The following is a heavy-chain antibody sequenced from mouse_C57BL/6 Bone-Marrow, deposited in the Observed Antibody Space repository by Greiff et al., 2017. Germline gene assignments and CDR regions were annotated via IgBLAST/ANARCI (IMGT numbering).Heavy chain of an antibody. CDR3: ARSGPLGRSFDY. CDR1: GYTFTSYW. Sequence: QVQLQQSGAELVKPGASVKMSCKASGYTFTSYWITWVKQRPGQGLEWIGDIYPTSGRTNYYEKFKSKAILTVDTSSNTAYMQLSSLTSEDSAVFYCARSGPLGRSFDYWGQGTTLTVSS. J-gene: IGHJ2*01. D-gene: IGHD4-1*01. CDR2: IYPTSGRT. V-gene: IGHV1-55*01.